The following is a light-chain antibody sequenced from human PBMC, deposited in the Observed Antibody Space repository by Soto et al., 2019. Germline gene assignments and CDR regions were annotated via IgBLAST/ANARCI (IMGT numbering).Light chain of an antibody. CDR3: CSYAGSSTDVV. CDR2: EGS. J-gene: IGLJ2*01. V-gene: IGLV2-23*01. Sequence: QSVLTQPASVSGSPGQSITISCTGTSSDVGSYNLVSWYQQYPGKAPKLMIYEGSKRPSGVSNRFSGSKSGNTASLTISGLQAEDEADYYCCSYAGSSTDVVFGGGTKVTVL. CDR1: SSDVGSYNL.